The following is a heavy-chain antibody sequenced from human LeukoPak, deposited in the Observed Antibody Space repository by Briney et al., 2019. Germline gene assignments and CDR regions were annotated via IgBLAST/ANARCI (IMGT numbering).Heavy chain of an antibody. V-gene: IGHV4-59*01. CDR1: GGSISSYY. CDR2: IYYSGST. CDR3: AREEDTLDAFDI. Sequence: SETLSLTCTVSGGSISSYYWSWIRQPPGKGLEWIGYIYYSGSTNYNPSLKSRVTISVDTSKNQFSLKLSSVTAADTAVYYCAREEDTLDAFDIWGQGTMVTVPS. J-gene: IGHJ3*02. D-gene: IGHD2-15*01.